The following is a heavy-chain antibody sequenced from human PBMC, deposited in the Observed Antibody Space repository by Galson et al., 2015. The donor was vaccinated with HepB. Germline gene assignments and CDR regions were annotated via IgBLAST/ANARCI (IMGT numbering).Heavy chain of an antibody. D-gene: IGHD2-2*01. Sequence: SVKVSCKASGYTFTSYDINWVRQATGQGLEWMGWMNPNSGNTGYAQKFQGRVTMTRNASISTAYMELSSLRSEDTAVYYCARGSVVPAADFDYWGQGTLVTVSS. J-gene: IGHJ4*02. V-gene: IGHV1-8*01. CDR2: MNPNSGNT. CDR3: ARGSVVPAADFDY. CDR1: GYTFTSYD.